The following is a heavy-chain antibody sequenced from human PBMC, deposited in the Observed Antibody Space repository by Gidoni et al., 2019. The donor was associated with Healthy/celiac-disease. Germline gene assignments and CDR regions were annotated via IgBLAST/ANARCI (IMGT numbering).Heavy chain of an antibody. CDR1: GFTFRSYG. Sequence: QVQLVESGGGVVQPGRSLRLSCAASGFTFRSYGMHWVRQAPGKGLEWVAVIWYDGSNKYYADSVKGRFTISRDNSKNTLYLQMNSLRAEDTAVYYCARDMGYGSGSYFGYYYYGMDVWGQGTTVTVSS. V-gene: IGHV3-33*01. J-gene: IGHJ6*02. CDR2: IWYDGSNK. D-gene: IGHD3-10*01. CDR3: ARDMGYGSGSYFGYYYYGMDV.